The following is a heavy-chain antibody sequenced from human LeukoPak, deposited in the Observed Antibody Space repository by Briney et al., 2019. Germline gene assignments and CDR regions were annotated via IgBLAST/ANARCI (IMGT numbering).Heavy chain of an antibody. CDR2: IYYSGST. V-gene: IGHV4-39*01. CDR3: ARGRRDGYPLYHRAA. Sequence: SETLSLTCTVSGGSITSSSYYWGWIRQPPGKGLQWIGSIYYSGSTHYTPSLKSRVTISIDTSKNQFSLKLNSVTAADTAVYYCARGRRDGYPLYHRAAWGKGTTFTFPS. D-gene: IGHD5-24*01. J-gene: IGHJ6*04. CDR1: GGSITSSSYY.